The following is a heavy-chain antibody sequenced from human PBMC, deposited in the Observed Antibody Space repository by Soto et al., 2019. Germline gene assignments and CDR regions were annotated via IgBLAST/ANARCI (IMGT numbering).Heavy chain of an antibody. J-gene: IGHJ6*02. V-gene: IGHV6-1*01. CDR2: TYYRSRWYN. Sequence: SQTLSLTCAISGDSVSSNSAAWNWIRLSPSRGLEWLARTYYRSRWYNDYAVSVRSRITVNPDTSKNQFSLQLTSVTPEDTAVYYCAREDMVVVAATDYYYYGMDVWGQGTTVTVSS. CDR3: AREDMVVVAATDYYYYGMDV. CDR1: GDSVSSNSAA. D-gene: IGHD2-15*01.